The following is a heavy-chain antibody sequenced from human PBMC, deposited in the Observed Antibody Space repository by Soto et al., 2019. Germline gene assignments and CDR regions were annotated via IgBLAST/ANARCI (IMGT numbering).Heavy chain of an antibody. Sequence: GASVKVSCKASGYTFTSYGISWVRQAPGQGLEWMGWISAYNGNTNYAQKHQGRVTMTTDTSTSTTYMELRSLRSDDTAVYYCARSIGDWLSDAFDIWGQGTMVTVSS. CDR1: GYTFTSYG. D-gene: IGHD3-9*01. CDR2: ISAYNGNT. CDR3: ARSIGDWLSDAFDI. V-gene: IGHV1-18*01. J-gene: IGHJ3*02.